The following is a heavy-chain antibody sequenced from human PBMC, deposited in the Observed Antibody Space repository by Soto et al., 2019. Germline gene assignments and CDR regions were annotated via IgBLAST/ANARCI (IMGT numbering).Heavy chain of an antibody. V-gene: IGHV1-18*04. CDR2: ISAHNGNT. J-gene: IGHJ4*02. Sequence: ASVKVSCKASGYNFTTYAVHWVRQAPGQGLEWMGWISAHNGNTNYAEKIQDRVTMTTDTSTTTAYMKLRSLRSEDADVYSCASTPEGYCSSSSCPFDYWGQGPLGTVSS. CDR1: GYNFTTYA. CDR3: ASTPEGYCSSSSCPFDY. D-gene: IGHD2-2*01.